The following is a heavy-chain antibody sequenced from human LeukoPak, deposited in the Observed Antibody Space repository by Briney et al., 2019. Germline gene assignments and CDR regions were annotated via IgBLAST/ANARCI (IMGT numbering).Heavy chain of an antibody. CDR1: GGSISSYY. CDR3: ARRLNSGSHHDASDI. D-gene: IGHD1-26*01. CDR2: IYYSGST. J-gene: IGHJ3*02. Sequence: SETLSLTCTVSGGSISSYYWSWIRQPPGKGLEWIGHIYYSGSTNYNPSLKSRVTISVDTSKNQFSLKLSSVTAADTAVYYCARRLNSGSHHDASDIWGQGTMVTVSS. V-gene: IGHV4-59*08.